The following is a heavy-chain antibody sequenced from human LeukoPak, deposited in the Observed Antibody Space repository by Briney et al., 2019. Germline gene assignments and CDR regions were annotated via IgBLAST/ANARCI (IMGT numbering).Heavy chain of an antibody. D-gene: IGHD4-17*01. CDR3: ARGKIGYYYGDYDGY. J-gene: IGHJ4*02. Sequence: GGSLRLSCAAPGFTFSSYDMNWVRQAPGKGLEWVSYISTISSTKYYADSVKGRFTISRDNAKNSLYLQMNSLRDEDTAVYYRARGKIGYYYGDYDGYWGQGTLVTVSS. CDR1: GFTFSSYD. CDR2: ISTISSTK. V-gene: IGHV3-48*02.